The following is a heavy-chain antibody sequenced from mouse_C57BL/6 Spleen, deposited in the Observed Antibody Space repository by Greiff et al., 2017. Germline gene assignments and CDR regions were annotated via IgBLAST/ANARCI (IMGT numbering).Heavy chain of an antibody. CDR2: IWSGGST. D-gene: IGHD1-1*01. V-gene: IGHV2-2*01. Sequence: VNLVESGPGLVQPSQSLSITCTVSGFSFTSYGVHWVRQSPGKGLEWLGVIWSGGSTDYNAAFISRLSISKDNSKSQVFFKMNSLQDDDTAIYYGARKKSSFYAMDYWGQGTSVTVSS. J-gene: IGHJ4*01. CDR3: ARKKSSFYAMDY. CDR1: GFSFTSYG.